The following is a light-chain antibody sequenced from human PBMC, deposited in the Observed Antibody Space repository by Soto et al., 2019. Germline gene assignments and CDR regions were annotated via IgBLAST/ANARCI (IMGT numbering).Light chain of an antibody. CDR3: QQRNIWPPVT. CDR1: PSFTNF. Sequence: EIVLTQSPATLSLSPWERATLSCRASPSFTNFLAWYQQKPGQAPRLLIYGAFNRATGIPARFSGSGSGTDFTLTISSLEPEDSAIYYCQQRNIWPPVTFGQGTRLEIK. CDR2: GAF. J-gene: IGKJ5*01. V-gene: IGKV3-11*01.